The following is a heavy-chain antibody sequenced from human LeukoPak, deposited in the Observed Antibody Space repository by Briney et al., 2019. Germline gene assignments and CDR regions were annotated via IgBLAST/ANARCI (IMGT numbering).Heavy chain of an antibody. CDR3: AKDLHYYVAMDF. CDR1: GFMFSDCA. D-gene: IGHD3-10*02. J-gene: IGHJ6*02. Sequence: PGGSLRLFCAASGFMFSDCAMSWVRQAPGKGLEWVSSIGSDDNKHYSESVRGRFAISRDNSKNTLFLQMSSLKAEDTALYYCAKDLHYYVAMDFWGQGTTVTVSS. V-gene: IGHV3-23*01. CDR2: IGSDDNK.